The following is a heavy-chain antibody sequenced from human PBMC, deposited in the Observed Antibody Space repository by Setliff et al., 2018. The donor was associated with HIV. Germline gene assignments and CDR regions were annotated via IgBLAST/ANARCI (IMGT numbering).Heavy chain of an antibody. CDR1: SYSVTSGYY. J-gene: IGHJ6*02. D-gene: IGHD2-2*01. Sequence: SETLSLTCTVSSYSVTSGYYWARIRQPPGKGLEWIGNMYPSGSSYFNPTLQSRATMSADTSKKQFFLKLSSVTAADTAVYYCARVGYCSSTNCYWGRPSYGMGVWGQGTTVTVSS. CDR2: MYPSGSS. V-gene: IGHV4-38-2*02. CDR3: ARVGYCSSTNCYWGRPSYGMGV.